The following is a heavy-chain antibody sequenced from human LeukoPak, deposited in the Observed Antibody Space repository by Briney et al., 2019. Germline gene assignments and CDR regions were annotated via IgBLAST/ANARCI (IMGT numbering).Heavy chain of an antibody. J-gene: IGHJ6*03. Sequence: SETLSLTCTVSGGSISSYYWSWIRQPPGKGLEWIGYIYYSGSTTYNPSLKSRVTISVDTSRNQFSLRLSSVTATDTAVYYCARSLYNYMDVWGKGTTVTVSS. CDR2: IYYSGST. CDR3: ARSLYNYMDV. V-gene: IGHV4-59*01. CDR1: GGSISSYY.